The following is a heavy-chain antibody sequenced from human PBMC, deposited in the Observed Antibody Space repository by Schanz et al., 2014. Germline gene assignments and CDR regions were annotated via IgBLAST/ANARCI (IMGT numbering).Heavy chain of an antibody. J-gene: IGHJ5*01. D-gene: IGHD3-16*01. CDR2: ISYDGNTK. Sequence: QVFLAESGGGVVQPGGSLRLSCAASGFTFNSYAFHWVRQAPGKGLEWVALISYDGNTKYYADSVKGRFTISRDNSRKTLYLQMNSLRADDTAVYYCAKDLYNYGIFDSWGQGTLVTVSS. CDR1: GFTFNSYA. CDR3: AKDLYNYGIFDS. V-gene: IGHV3-30-3*01.